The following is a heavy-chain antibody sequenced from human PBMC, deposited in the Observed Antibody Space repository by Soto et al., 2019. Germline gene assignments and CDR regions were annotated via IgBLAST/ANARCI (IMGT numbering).Heavy chain of an antibody. V-gene: IGHV3-9*01. CDR3: TKDYAVTTVVIDY. Sequence: EVQLVESGGGLVQPGRSLRLSCAASGFTFDDYAMHWVRQAPGKGLEWVSGISWNSGSIGYADSVKGRFTISRDNAKNSLYLQMNSLRAEDTALYYCTKDYAVTTVVIDYWGQGTLVTVSS. D-gene: IGHD4-17*01. J-gene: IGHJ4*02. CDR2: ISWNSGSI. CDR1: GFTFDDYA.